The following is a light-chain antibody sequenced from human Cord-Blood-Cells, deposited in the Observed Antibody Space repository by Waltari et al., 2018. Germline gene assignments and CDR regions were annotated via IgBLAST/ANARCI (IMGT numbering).Light chain of an antibody. CDR1: QSVSSY. J-gene: IGKJ1*01. V-gene: IGKV3-11*01. CDR2: DAS. Sequence: EIVLTQSPATLSLSPGERATLSCRASQSVSSYLAWYQQKPGQAPRLLIYDASNRATVIPARFSGSGSGTDFTLTISSLGPEDFAVYYCQQRSNWPPWTFGQGTKVEIK. CDR3: QQRSNWPPWT.